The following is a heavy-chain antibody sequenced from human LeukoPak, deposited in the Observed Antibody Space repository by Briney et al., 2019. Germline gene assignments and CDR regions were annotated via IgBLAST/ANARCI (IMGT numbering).Heavy chain of an antibody. J-gene: IGHJ4*02. V-gene: IGHV1-24*01. CDR2: FDPEDGET. CDR3: ARAADY. CDR1: GYTLTELS. Sequence: ASVKVSCKVSGYTLTELSMHWVRQAPGKGLEWMGGFDPEDGETIYAQKFQGRVTMTRDTSTSTVYMELSSLRSEDTAVYYCARAADYWGQGTLVTVSS.